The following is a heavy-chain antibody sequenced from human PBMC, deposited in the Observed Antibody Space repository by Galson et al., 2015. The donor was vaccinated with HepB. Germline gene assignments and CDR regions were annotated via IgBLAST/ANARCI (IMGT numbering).Heavy chain of an antibody. J-gene: IGHJ4*02. CDR1: GFTFSDYT. CDR3: ARETSNFDY. V-gene: IGHV3-30*04. Sequence: SLRLSCADSGFTFSDYTMHWVRQTPGKGLEWVALICYDGGHKFYADSVKGRFTISRDNSKNTLYRQMNSMRIEDTGVYYCARETSNFDYWGQGTLVTVSS. CDR2: ICYDGGHK.